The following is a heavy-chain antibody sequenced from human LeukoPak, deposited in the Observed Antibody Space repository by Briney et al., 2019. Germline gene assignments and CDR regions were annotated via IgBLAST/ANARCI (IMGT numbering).Heavy chain of an antibody. V-gene: IGHV1-18*01. J-gene: IGHJ3*02. CDR1: GYTFTSYG. Sequence: GASVKVSCKASGYTFTSYGISWVRQAPGQGLEWMGWISAYNGNTNYAQKLQGRVTMTTDTSTSTAYMELRSLRSDDAAVYYRARERYYDKAFDIWGQGTMVTVSS. CDR3: ARERYYDKAFDI. CDR2: ISAYNGNT. D-gene: IGHD3-16*01.